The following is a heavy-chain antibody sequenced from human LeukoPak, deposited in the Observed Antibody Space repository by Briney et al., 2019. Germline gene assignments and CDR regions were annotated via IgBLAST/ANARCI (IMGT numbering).Heavy chain of an antibody. CDR2: MNPNSGNT. V-gene: IGHV1-8*01. Sequence: ASVKVSCKASGYTFTSYDINWVRQATGQGLEWMGWMNPNSGNTGYAQKFQGRVTMTRDTSTSTVYMELSSLRSEDTAVYYCARDLLATVTTSGYWGQGTLVTVSS. J-gene: IGHJ4*02. CDR1: GYTFTSYD. D-gene: IGHD4-17*01. CDR3: ARDLLATVTTSGY.